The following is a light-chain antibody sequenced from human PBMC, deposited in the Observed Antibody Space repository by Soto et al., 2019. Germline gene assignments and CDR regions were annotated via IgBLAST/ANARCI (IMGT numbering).Light chain of an antibody. CDR2: DAS. V-gene: IGKV1-5*01. CDR1: QSISSW. CDR3: QQYNSYPSR. J-gene: IGKJ1*01. Sequence: DIQMTQSPSTLSASVGDRVTITCRASQSISSWLAWYQQKPGKAPKLLIYDASSLESGVPSRFSGSGSGTEFTLTISSRQPDEFATYYCQQYNSYPSRFGQGTKVEIK.